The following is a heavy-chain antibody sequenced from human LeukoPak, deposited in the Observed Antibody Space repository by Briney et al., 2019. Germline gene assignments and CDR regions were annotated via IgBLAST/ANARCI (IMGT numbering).Heavy chain of an antibody. J-gene: IGHJ4*02. D-gene: IGHD2-2*02. Sequence: GGSLRLSRAASGFTSSDYYMSWIRQAPGKGLEWVSYISSSGSTIYYADSVKGRFTISRDNAKNSLYLQMNSLRAEDTAVYYCARGVPRYCSSTSCYNPFDYWGQGTLVTVSS. CDR1: GFTSSDYY. CDR2: ISSSGSTI. CDR3: ARGVPRYCSSTSCYNPFDY. V-gene: IGHV3-11*01.